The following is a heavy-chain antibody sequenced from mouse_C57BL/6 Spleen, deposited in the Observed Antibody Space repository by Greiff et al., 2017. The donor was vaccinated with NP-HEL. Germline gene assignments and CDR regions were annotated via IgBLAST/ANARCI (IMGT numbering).Heavy chain of an antibody. CDR1: GYAFTNYL. D-gene: IGHD2-3*01. Sequence: VQLQQSGAELVRPGTSVKVSCKASGYAFTNYLIEWVKQRPGQGLEWIGVINPGSGGTNYNEKFKGKATLTADKSSSTAYMQLSSLTSEDSAVYFCARDYDGNPAWFAYWGQGTLVTVSA. J-gene: IGHJ3*01. CDR3: ARDYDGNPAWFAY. CDR2: INPGSGGT. V-gene: IGHV1-54*01.